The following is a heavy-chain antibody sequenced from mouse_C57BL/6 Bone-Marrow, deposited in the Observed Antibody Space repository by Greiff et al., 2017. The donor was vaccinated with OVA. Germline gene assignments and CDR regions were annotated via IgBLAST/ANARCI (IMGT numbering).Heavy chain of an antibody. J-gene: IGHJ4*01. CDR2: IYPGSGST. D-gene: IGHD1-1*01. Sequence: QVQLQQPGAELVKPGASVKMSCKASGYTFTSYWITWVKQRPGQGLEWIGDIYPGSGSTNYNEKFKSKATLTVDTSSSTAYMQLSSLTSEDSAVYYCASGITTVVEFAMDYWGQGTSVTVSS. V-gene: IGHV1-55*01. CDR3: ASGITTVVEFAMDY. CDR1: GYTFTSYW.